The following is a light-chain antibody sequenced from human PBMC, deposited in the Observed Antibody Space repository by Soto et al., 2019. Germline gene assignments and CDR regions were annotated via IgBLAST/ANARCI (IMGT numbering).Light chain of an antibody. CDR2: AAS. CDR3: QQCGSSPWT. Sequence: EIVLTQSPGTLSLSPGERATLSCSASQSVSSYYLAWYQQKPGQAPMLLIYAASSRATVIPDRFSGGGSGTDFTLTISRLEPEDFAVYYCQQCGSSPWTFGQGTKVEIK. J-gene: IGKJ1*01. V-gene: IGKV3-20*01. CDR1: QSVSSYY.